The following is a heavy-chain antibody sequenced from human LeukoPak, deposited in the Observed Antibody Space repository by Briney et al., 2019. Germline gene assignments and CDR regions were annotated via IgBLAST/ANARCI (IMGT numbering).Heavy chain of an antibody. Sequence: SETLSLTCTVSVGCISSYYWSWIRQPAGKGLEWIGRIYTSGSTNYNPSLKSRVTMSVDTSKNQFSLKLSSVTAADPAVYYCARQIRGYSYGYSSWGKGTLVTVSS. J-gene: IGHJ4*02. CDR3: ARQIRGYSYGYSS. V-gene: IGHV4-4*07. CDR1: VGCISSYY. CDR2: IYTSGST. D-gene: IGHD5-18*01.